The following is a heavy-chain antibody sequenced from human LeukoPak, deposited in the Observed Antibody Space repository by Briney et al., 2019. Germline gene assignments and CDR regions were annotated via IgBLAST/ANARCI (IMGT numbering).Heavy chain of an antibody. J-gene: IGHJ5*02. V-gene: IGHV4-34*01. CDR1: GGSFSGYY. D-gene: IGHD2-2*01. CDR2: INHSGST. Sequence: PSETLSLTCAVYGGSFSGYYWSWIRQPPGKGLEWIGEINHSGSTNYNPSLKSRVTISVDTSKSQFSLKLSSVTAADTAVYYCARGGIVVVPAAHNWFDPWGQGTLVTVSS. CDR3: ARGGIVVVPAAHNWFDP.